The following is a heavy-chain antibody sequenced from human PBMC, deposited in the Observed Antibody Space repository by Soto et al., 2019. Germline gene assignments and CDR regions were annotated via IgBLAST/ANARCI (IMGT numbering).Heavy chain of an antibody. V-gene: IGHV4-59*01. J-gene: IGHJ4*02. D-gene: IGHD7-27*01. CDR3: ARVWGWYFDY. CDR1: GGSISSYY. CDR2: IYYSGST. Sequence: SETLSLTCTVSGGSISSYYWSWIRQPPGKGLEWIGYIYYSGSTNYNPSLKSRVTISVDTSKNQFSLKLSSVTAADPAVYYCARVWGWYFDYWGQGTLVTVSS.